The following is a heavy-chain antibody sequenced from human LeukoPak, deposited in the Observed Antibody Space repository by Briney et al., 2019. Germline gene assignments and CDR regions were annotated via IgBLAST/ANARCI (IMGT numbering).Heavy chain of an antibody. CDR1: GFTFNNYA. CDR2: ISGSGGST. V-gene: IGHV3-23*01. J-gene: IGHJ3*02. Sequence: PGGSLRLSCAASGFTFNNYAMSWVRQAPGKGLEWVSAISGSGGSTYYADSVKGRFTISRDNSKNTLYLQMNSLRVEDTAIYYCAKDLGAAADDAFDIWGQGTMVTVSS. CDR3: AKDLGAAADDAFDI. D-gene: IGHD6-13*01.